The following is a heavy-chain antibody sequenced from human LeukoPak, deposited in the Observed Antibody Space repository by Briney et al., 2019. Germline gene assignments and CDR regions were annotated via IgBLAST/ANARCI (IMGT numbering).Heavy chain of an antibody. Sequence: GGSLRLSFAAPGFTFSSYAMSWVRQAPGKGLEWVSAISGSGGSTYYADSVKGRFTISRDNSKNTLYLQMNSLRAEDTAVYYCAKVAALYYDILTGYYYYYYYMDVWGKGTTVTVSS. V-gene: IGHV3-23*01. CDR2: ISGSGGST. CDR3: AKVAALYYDILTGYYYYYYYMDV. J-gene: IGHJ6*03. CDR1: GFTFSSYA. D-gene: IGHD3-9*01.